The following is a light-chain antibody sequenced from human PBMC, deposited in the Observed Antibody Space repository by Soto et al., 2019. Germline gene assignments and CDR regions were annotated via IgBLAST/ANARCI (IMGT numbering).Light chain of an antibody. CDR2: GAS. CDR1: QSVSSSY. V-gene: IGKV3-20*01. Sequence: EIVLTQSPGTLSLSPGERATLSCRASQSVSSSYLAWYQQKPGQAPRLLIYGASSRATGIPDRFSGSGSGTDFTLTISRLEPEDFAVYYCQQYGSSPLTFGQGIRLE. J-gene: IGKJ5*01. CDR3: QQYGSSPLT.